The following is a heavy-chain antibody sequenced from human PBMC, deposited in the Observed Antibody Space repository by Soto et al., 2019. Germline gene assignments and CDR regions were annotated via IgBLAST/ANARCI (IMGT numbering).Heavy chain of an antibody. CDR1: GGTFSNYA. CDR3: ATSPYSYDTSGYLDS. J-gene: IGHJ4*02. Sequence: QVQLVQSGAEVKKPGSSVTVSCRASGGTFSNYAINWVRHAPGQGLEWIAVIIPPFFTTNYAQKFQGRVTITAAESTSTAYMELTSLRSEDTAVFYCATSPYSYDTSGYLDSWGQGTLVTVSS. CDR2: IIPPFFTT. D-gene: IGHD3-22*01. V-gene: IGHV1-69*12.